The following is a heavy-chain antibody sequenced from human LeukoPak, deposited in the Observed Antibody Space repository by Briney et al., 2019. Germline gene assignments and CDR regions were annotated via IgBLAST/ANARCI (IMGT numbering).Heavy chain of an antibody. CDR2: INPNGDGT. CDR1: GYTFSDYY. CDR3: ARGGGSSGYPDY. D-gene: IGHD6-19*01. Sequence: ASVKVSCKASGYTFSDYYMHWVRQAPGQGLEWMGWINPNGDGTNFAQELQGRVTMTRDISTVYMELRRLRSDDTAVYFCARGGGSSGYPDYWGQGTLVTVSS. V-gene: IGHV1-2*02. J-gene: IGHJ4*02.